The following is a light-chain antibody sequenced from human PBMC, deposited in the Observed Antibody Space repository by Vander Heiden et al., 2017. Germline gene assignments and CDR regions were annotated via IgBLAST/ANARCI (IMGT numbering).Light chain of an antibody. CDR2: GNT. J-gene: IGLJ2*01. CDR1: SSNIGAGYD. V-gene: IGLV1-40*01. CDR3: QSYDSSLSAYV. Sequence: SLLTQPPPAARGPGQGVTISCTGSSSNIGAGYDVHWYQHLPGKAPKLLMYGNTNRPSGVPDRFSGSKSGTSASLVITGLQAADEADYSCQSYDSSLSAYVFGGGTKLTVL.